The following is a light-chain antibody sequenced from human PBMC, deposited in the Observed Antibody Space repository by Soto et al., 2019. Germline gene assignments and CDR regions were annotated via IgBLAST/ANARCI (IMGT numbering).Light chain of an antibody. CDR2: DAS. CDR1: QSVSSY. CDR3: QQRSNWPRT. V-gene: IGKV3-11*01. J-gene: IGKJ2*01. Sequence: EIVLTQSPATLSLSPGERATLSCRASQSVSSYLAWYQQKPGQAPMLLIYDASNRATGIPARFSGSGSGTDFTLTISSLEPEDFAVYYCQQRSNWPRTFGPGTKLEIK.